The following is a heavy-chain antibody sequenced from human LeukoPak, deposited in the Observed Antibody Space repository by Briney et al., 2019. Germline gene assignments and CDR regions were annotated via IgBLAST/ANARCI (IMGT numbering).Heavy chain of an antibody. Sequence: ASVTVSCKASRRTFTSYGVSRVRQAPGQGLEWMGWISAYNGNTNYAQKLQGRVTMTTDTSTSTAYMELRSLRSDDTAVYYCARDALWFGETTRFDYWGQGTLLTVSS. CDR3: ARDALWFGETTRFDY. J-gene: IGHJ4*02. CDR2: ISAYNGNT. V-gene: IGHV1-18*04. CDR1: RRTFTSYG. D-gene: IGHD3-10*01.